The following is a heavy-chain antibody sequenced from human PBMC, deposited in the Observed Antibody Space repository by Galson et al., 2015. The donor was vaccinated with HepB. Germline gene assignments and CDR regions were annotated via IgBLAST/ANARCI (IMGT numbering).Heavy chain of an antibody. CDR2: IKQDGSEK. CDR3: ARGQEQWLVFYGMDV. J-gene: IGHJ6*02. D-gene: IGHD6-19*01. V-gene: IGHV3-7*03. CDR1: GSTFSSYW. Sequence: SLRLSCAASGSTFSSYWMSWVRQAPGKGLEWVANIKQDGSEKYYVDSVKGRFTISRDNAKNSLYLQMNSLRAEDTAVYYCARGQEQWLVFYGMDVWGQGTTVTVSS.